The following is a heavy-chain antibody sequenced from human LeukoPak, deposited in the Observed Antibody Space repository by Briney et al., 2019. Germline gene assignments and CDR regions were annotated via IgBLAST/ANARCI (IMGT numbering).Heavy chain of an antibody. D-gene: IGHD5-18*01. CDR2: ISSSSSYI. Sequence: GGSLRLSCAASGFTFSSYSMNWVRQAPGRGLEWVSSISSSSSYIYYADSVKGRFTISRGNAKNSLYLQMNSLRAEDTAVYYCARDGGDSYGYPPVDYWGQGTLVTVSS. V-gene: IGHV3-21*01. CDR3: ARDGGDSYGYPPVDY. J-gene: IGHJ4*02. CDR1: GFTFSSYS.